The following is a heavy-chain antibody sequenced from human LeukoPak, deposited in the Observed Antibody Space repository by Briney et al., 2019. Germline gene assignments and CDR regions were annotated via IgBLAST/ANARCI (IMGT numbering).Heavy chain of an antibody. Sequence: PGGSLRLSCAASGFTFSDYYMSWIRQAPGKGLEWVSYISSSGSTIYYADSLKGRFTISRDNAKNSLYLQMNRLRAEDTAVYYCAKDDLYDSSGYIDYWGQGTLVTVSS. CDR3: AKDDLYDSSGYIDY. D-gene: IGHD3-22*01. CDR2: ISSSGSTI. CDR1: GFTFSDYY. V-gene: IGHV3-11*04. J-gene: IGHJ4*02.